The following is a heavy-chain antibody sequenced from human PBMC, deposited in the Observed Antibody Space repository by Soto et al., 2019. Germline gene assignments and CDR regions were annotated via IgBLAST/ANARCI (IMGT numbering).Heavy chain of an antibody. CDR3: ARGIKNYYGTDV. J-gene: IGHJ6*02. CDR1: GFTFTEYW. CDR2: INADGTRT. V-gene: IGHV3-74*01. D-gene: IGHD3-16*01. Sequence: GGSLRLPCAASGFTFTEYWMHWVRQVPGKGLVWVSRINADGTRTNYADSVKGRFTISRDNAKNTVYLQMNSLRAEDTAVFYSARGIKNYYGTDVWGQGTTVTVSS.